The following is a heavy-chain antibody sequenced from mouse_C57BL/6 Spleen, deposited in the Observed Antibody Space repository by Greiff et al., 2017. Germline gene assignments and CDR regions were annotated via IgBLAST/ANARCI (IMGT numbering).Heavy chain of an antibody. CDR2: INPSTGGT. CDR3: ANLRGFAY. J-gene: IGHJ3*01. V-gene: IGHV1-42*01. Sequence: EVKLMESGPELVKPGASVKISCKASGYSFTGYYMNWVKQSPEKSLEWIGEINPSTGGTTYNQKFKAKATLTVDKSSSTAYMQLKSLTSEDSAVYYCANLRGFAYWGQGTLVTVSA. CDR1: GYSFTGYY. D-gene: IGHD1-1*01.